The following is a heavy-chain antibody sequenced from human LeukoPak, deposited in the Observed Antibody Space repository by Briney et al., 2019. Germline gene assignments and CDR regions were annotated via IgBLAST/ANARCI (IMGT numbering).Heavy chain of an antibody. J-gene: IGHJ4*02. D-gene: IGHD3-10*01. CDR3: VRGTPTPGMDY. CDR2: IDTTTGNP. CDR1: GYTFTSYA. Sequence: GASVKVSCKASGYTFTSYAIHWVRQAPGQGLEWMGNIDTTTGNPRYAQDFTGRFVFSLDTSVSTAYLQITSLKADDTAAYYCVRGTPTPGMDYWGQGTQVTVSS. V-gene: IGHV7-4-1*02.